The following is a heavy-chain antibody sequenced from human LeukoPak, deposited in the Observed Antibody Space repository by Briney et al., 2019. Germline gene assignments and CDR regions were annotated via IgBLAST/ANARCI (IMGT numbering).Heavy chain of an antibody. Sequence: GGSLRLSCVASGFTFSSNAMSWVRQAPGKGLEWVSGISNDGGTTYYADSVKGRFTISRDNSRNTLYVQMNSLRAEDTAVYSCAKDLSGLDAFDIWGRGTMVTVSS. CDR1: GFTFSSNA. D-gene: IGHD3-3*02. CDR2: ISNDGGTT. J-gene: IGHJ3*02. V-gene: IGHV3-23*01. CDR3: AKDLSGLDAFDI.